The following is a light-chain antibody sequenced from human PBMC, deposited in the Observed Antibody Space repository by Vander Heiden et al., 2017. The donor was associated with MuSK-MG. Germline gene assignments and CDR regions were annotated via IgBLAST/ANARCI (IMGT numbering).Light chain of an antibody. CDR2: KAS. J-gene: IGKJ2*01. V-gene: IGKV1-5*03. CDR3: QEYNSYWYT. Sequence: DIQMTQSPSTLSASVGDRVTITCRASQSISSWLAWYQQKPGKAPKLLIYKASNLKSGVPSRFSGSGSGTEFTPTISSLQPDDFATYYCQEYNSYWYTFGQGAKLEIK. CDR1: QSISSW.